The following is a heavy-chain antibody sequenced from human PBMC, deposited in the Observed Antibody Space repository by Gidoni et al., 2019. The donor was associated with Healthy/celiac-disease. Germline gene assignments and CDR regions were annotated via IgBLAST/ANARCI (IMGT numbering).Heavy chain of an antibody. CDR1: GGTSRAYA. CDR2: IIPIVGTA. J-gene: IGHJ5*02. Sequence: QVQLVRSGAAGNQPGPSVKVSCKASGGTSRAYAISWVRKAPGQGLEWMGGIIPIVGTANYAKKFQGRVTITADESTSTAYMELSSLRSEDTAVYYCARVYGGNIMGGWFDPWGQGTLVTVSS. D-gene: IGHD4-17*01. V-gene: IGHV1-69*01. CDR3: ARVYGGNIMGGWFDP.